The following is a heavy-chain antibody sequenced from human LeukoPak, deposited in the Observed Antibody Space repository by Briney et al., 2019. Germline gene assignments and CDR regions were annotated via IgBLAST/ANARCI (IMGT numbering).Heavy chain of an antibody. CDR3: ARSNGIVAVIKSAVAYYFDY. V-gene: IGHV3-53*01. J-gene: IGHJ4*02. CDR2: IYSGGST. D-gene: IGHD3-22*01. Sequence: GGSLRLSCAASGFTVSSNYMSWVRQAPGKGLEWVSVIYSGGSTYYADSVKGRFTISRDNAKNSLYLQMNSVRAEDTAVYYCARSNGIVAVIKSAVAYYFDYWGQGTLVTVSS. CDR1: GFTVSSNY.